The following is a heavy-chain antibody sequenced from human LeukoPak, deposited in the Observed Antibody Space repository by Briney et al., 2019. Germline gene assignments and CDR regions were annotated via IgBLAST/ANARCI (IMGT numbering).Heavy chain of an antibody. V-gene: IGHV1-2*02. CDR3: IRGYSSGWGVFDY. CDR1: GYTFTGYY. J-gene: IGHJ4*02. Sequence: ASVKVSCKASGYTFTGYYMHWVRQAPGQGREWMGWINPNSGGTNYAQKFQGRVTMTRDTSISTAYMELSRLSSDDTAVYYCIRGYSSGWGVFDYWGQGTLVTVSS. CDR2: INPNSGGT. D-gene: IGHD6-19*01.